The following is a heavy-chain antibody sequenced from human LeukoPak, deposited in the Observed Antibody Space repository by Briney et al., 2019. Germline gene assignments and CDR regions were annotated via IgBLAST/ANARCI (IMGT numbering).Heavy chain of an antibody. D-gene: IGHD2-15*01. CDR1: GDSISSRSYY. CDR3: ARGYCSGGSCYFDY. V-gene: IGHV4-39*07. CDR2: IYYNEGT. Sequence: SETLSLTCTVSGDSISSRSYYWGWIRQPPGKGLEWIGSIYYNEGTYYNPSLKSRVTISVDTSKNQFSLKLNFVTAADTAVYYCARGYCSGGSCYFDYWGQGTLVTVSS. J-gene: IGHJ4*02.